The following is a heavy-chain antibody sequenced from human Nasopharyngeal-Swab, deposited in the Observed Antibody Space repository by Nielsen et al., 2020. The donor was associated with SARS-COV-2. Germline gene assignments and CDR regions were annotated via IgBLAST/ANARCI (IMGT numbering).Heavy chain of an antibody. V-gene: IGHV3-74*01. Sequence: GESLKISCAGSGFTFSSSWLHWVRQAPGEELVWVARLNGDATTVDYADSVKGRFTISRDNAKNTLYLQMNGLRDEDTAIYYCARAGEYRFDYWGQGTLVTVSS. J-gene: IGHJ4*02. CDR2: LNGDATTV. CDR3: ARAGEYRFDY. D-gene: IGHD7-27*01. CDR1: GFTFSSSW.